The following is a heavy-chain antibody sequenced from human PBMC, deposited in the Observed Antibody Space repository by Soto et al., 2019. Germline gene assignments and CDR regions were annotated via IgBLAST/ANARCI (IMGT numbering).Heavy chain of an antibody. J-gene: IGHJ3*02. D-gene: IGHD3-16*01. V-gene: IGHV4-39*01. CDR2: IYYSGST. CDR1: GGSISSSSYY. Sequence: QLQLQESGPGLVKPSETLSLTCTVSGGSISSSSYYWGWIRQPPGKGLEWIGSIYYSGSTYYNPSLTRRVSIPVDTSKNQFSLKLSSVTAADQAVYYCARQGLYDYVWAIISLPFHAFDIWGQGTMVTVSS. CDR3: ARQGLYDYVWAIISLPFHAFDI.